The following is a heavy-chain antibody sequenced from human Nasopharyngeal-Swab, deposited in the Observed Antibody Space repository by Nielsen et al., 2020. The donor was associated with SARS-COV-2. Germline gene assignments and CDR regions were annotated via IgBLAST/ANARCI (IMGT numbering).Heavy chain of an antibody. J-gene: IGHJ4*02. Sequence: GESLKISCAASGYTFSSYWMHWVRQAPGKGLVWVSRINIDGSVTYYADSVKGRFTISRDNSKNTLYLQLNSLRAEDTAVYYCAKGRGNVGYSSYFDYWGQGTLVTVSS. CDR2: INIDGSVT. V-gene: IGHV3-74*01. CDR1: GYTFSSYW. D-gene: IGHD3-22*01. CDR3: AKGRGNVGYSSYFDY.